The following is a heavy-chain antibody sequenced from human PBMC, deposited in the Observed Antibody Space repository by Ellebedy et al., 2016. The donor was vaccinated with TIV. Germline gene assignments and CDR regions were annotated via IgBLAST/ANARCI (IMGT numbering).Heavy chain of an antibody. Sequence: GESLKISXATSGFAFRSYWLHWVRQAPGKGLVFVPRIKGDGSISYADSVKGRFTISSDNAKNTLYLQMNSLRAEDTAVYYCATGPRNGYLHWGQGTLVTVSS. V-gene: IGHV3-74*01. CDR3: ATGPRNGYLH. CDR2: IKGDGSI. CDR1: GFAFRSYW. J-gene: IGHJ4*02. D-gene: IGHD5-24*01.